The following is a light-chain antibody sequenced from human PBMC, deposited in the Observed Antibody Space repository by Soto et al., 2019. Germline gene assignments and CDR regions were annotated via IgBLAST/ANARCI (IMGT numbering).Light chain of an antibody. CDR1: QSVDNW. Sequence: DIPVTQSPSALSASVGDRVTITCRASQSVDNWLAWYQRRPGKAPKLLIYMASTLEVGVPSRFSGSASGTDFMLTISSLQPDDSATYYCQPYNAYSPSFGQGTKVEI. CDR2: MAS. J-gene: IGKJ1*01. CDR3: QPYNAYSPS. V-gene: IGKV1-5*03.